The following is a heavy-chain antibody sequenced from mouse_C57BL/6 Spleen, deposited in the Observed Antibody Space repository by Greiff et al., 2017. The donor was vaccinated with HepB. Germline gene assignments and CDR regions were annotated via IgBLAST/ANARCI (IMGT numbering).Heavy chain of an antibody. Sequence: QVHVKQSGAELVKPGASVKISCKASGYAFSSYWMNWVKQRPGKGLEWIGQIYPGDGDTNYNGKFKGKATLTADKSSSTAYMQLSSLTSEDSAVYFCAREGGLRAMDYWGQGTSVTVSS. CDR3: AREGGLRAMDY. J-gene: IGHJ4*01. CDR1: GYAFSSYW. V-gene: IGHV1-80*01. CDR2: IYPGDGDT. D-gene: IGHD2-4*01.